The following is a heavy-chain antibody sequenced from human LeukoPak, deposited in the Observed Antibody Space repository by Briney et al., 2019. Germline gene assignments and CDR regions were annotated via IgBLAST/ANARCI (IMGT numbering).Heavy chain of an antibody. CDR1: GFTFSSYW. Sequence: GGSLRLSCAASGFTFSSYWMNWARQAPGKGLEWVASINHNGNVNYYVDSVRGRFTISRDNARNSLFLQMNSLRAEDTAVYYCARGPLIAAAGTWWGQGTLVTVSS. CDR2: INHNGNVN. D-gene: IGHD6-13*01. J-gene: IGHJ4*02. CDR3: ARGPLIAAAGTW. V-gene: IGHV3-7*03.